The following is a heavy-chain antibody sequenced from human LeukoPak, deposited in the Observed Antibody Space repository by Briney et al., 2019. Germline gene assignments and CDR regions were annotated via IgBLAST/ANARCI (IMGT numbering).Heavy chain of an antibody. CDR3: ARVYYYYYIDV. CDR2: IYYNENT. CDR1: GGSFSGYY. Sequence: SETLSLTCAVYGGSFSGYYWSWIRQPPGKGLEWIGYIYYNENTIYNPSLKSRVTISADTSNNQFSLNLNSVTAADTAMYYCARVYYYYYIDVWGKGTTVTISS. V-gene: IGHV4-59*01. J-gene: IGHJ6*03.